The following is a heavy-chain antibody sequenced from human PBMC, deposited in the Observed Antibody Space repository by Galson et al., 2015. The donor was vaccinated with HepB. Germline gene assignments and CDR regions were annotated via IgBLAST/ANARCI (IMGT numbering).Heavy chain of an antibody. V-gene: IGHV3-23*01. CDR2: ISGSGGST. D-gene: IGHD2-2*01. J-gene: IGHJ6*03. CDR3: AKLAHLVPAVYYYYMDV. CDR1: GFTFSSYA. Sequence: SLRLSCAASGFTFSSYAMSWVRQAPGKGLEWVSAISGSGGSTYYADSVKGRFTISRDNSKNTLYLQMNSLRAEDTAVYYCAKLAHLVPAVYYYYMDVWGKGTTVTVSS.